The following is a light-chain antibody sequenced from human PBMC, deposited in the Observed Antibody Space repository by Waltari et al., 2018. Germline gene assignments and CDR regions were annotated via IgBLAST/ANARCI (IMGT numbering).Light chain of an antibody. CDR1: QSLFYSSNNKNY. CDR2: WES. V-gene: IGKV4-1*01. CDR3: QQYYSLPYT. Sequence: DIVMTQSPDSLAVSLGERATINCKSSQSLFYSSNNKNYLAWYQQKPGQPRKLLIPWESTLKSGVPDRFSGRGSGTDFTLAISSLQAEDVAVYYCQQYYSLPYTFGRGTKLEIK. J-gene: IGKJ2*01.